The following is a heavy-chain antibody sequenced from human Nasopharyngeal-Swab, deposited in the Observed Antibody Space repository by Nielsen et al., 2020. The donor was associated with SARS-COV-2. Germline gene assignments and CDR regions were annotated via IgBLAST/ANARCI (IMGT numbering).Heavy chain of an antibody. CDR2: SKKKGKGV. V-gene: IGHV3-72*01. CDR3: ARESWYFDL. J-gene: IGHJ2*01. Sequence: GGSLRLSCAASGFTLSDYHMEWVRQAPGKGLEWICRSKKKGKGVDYAASVKGRFTVSRDDSKNSLYLQMDSLKTEDTAVYYCARESWYFDLWGRGTLVTVSS. CDR1: GFTLSDYH.